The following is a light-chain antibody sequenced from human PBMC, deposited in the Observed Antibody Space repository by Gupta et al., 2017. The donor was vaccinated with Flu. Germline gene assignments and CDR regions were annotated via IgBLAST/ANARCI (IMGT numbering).Light chain of an antibody. J-gene: IGKJ5*01. CDR1: QSVSSN. CDR2: GAS. CDR3: QQYNNWPPGVT. V-gene: IGKV3-15*01. Sequence: EIVMTQSPATLSVSQGERATLSCRASQSVSSNLAWYQQKPGQAPRLLIYGASTRATGIPARFSGSGSGTEFTLTISSLQSEDFAVYYCQQYNNWPPGVTFGQGTRLEIK.